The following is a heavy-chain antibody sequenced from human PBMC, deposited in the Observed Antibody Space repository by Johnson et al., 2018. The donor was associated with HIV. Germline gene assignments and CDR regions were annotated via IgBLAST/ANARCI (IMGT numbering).Heavy chain of an antibody. D-gene: IGHD6-13*01. CDR3: AKDERAAAVTRGLDAFDI. CDR1: GITVSSNY. J-gene: IGHJ3*02. CDR2: IFSVGST. Sequence: MLLVESGGGLVQPGGSLRLSCAASGITVSSNYMSWVRQAPGKGLEWVSVIFSVGSTYYADSVKGRFISARANAKNSLYLHTNSLRAEDTAVYYCAKDERAAAVTRGLDAFDIWGQGTMVTVSS. V-gene: IGHV3-66*02.